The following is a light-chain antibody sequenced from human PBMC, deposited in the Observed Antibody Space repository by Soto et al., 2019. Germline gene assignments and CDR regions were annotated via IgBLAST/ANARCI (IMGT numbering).Light chain of an antibody. CDR2: AAS. Sequence: DIQMTQSPSSLSASVGDGVTITCRASQGISTYLAWYQQKPGKVPKVLVYAASTLQSGVPSRFSGSGSGTDFTLTISSLQAEDVATYYCQKYDSVPQTFGQGTKVEIK. V-gene: IGKV1-27*01. J-gene: IGKJ1*01. CDR1: QGISTY. CDR3: QKYDSVPQT.